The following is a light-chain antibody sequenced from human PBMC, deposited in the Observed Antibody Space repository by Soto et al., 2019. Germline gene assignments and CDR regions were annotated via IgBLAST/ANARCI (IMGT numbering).Light chain of an antibody. Sequence: DIQMTQSPSTLPASVGDRVTITCRASQSISNSLAWYQQKPGTAPKVLIYHASNLQSGVPSRFSGSGSGTEFTLTISSLQPDDFATYYCQQYNSYSFGQGTKVEIK. V-gene: IGKV1-5*01. CDR1: QSISNS. J-gene: IGKJ1*01. CDR3: QQYNSYS. CDR2: HAS.